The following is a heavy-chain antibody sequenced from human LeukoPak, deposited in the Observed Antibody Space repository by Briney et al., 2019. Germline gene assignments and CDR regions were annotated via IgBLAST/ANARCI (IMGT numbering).Heavy chain of an antibody. Sequence: SETLSLTCTVSGGSISNYYWSWIRQSPGKGLEWIGYIYYSGSTNYNPSLKSRVTISVDTSKNQFSLKLSSVTAADTAVYYCARALRYYYGSGVNWFDPWGQGTLVTVSS. J-gene: IGHJ5*02. CDR3: ARALRYYYGSGVNWFDP. CDR1: GGSISNYY. D-gene: IGHD3-10*01. V-gene: IGHV4-59*01. CDR2: IYYSGST.